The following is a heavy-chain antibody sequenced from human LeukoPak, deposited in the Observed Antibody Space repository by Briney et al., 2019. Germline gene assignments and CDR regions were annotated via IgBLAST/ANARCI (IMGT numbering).Heavy chain of an antibody. CDR1: GGSIGSGGYS. V-gene: IGHV4-30-2*01. Sequence: SETLSLTCAVSGGSIGSGGYSWSWIRQPPGKGLEWIGYIYHSGSTYYNPSLKSRVTISVDRSKNQFSLKLSSVTAADTAVYYCARVGSHDAFDIWGQGTMVTVSS. J-gene: IGHJ3*02. CDR2: IYHSGST. CDR3: ARVGSHDAFDI. D-gene: IGHD1-26*01.